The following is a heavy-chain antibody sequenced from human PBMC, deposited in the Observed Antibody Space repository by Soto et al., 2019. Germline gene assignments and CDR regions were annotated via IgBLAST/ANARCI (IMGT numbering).Heavy chain of an antibody. CDR1: GGSFSGYY. Sequence: QVQLQQWGAGLLKPSETLSLTCAVYGGSFSGYYWSWIRQPPGKGLEWIGEINHSGSTNYNPSLKSRVTISVDTSKNQFSLKLSSVTAADTAVYYCARAYCSSTSCYTDYNWFDPWGQGTLVTVSS. CDR3: ARAYCSSTSCYTDYNWFDP. CDR2: INHSGST. V-gene: IGHV4-34*01. D-gene: IGHD2-2*02. J-gene: IGHJ5*02.